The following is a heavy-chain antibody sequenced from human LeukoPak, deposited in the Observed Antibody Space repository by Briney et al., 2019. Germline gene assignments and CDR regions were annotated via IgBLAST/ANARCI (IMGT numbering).Heavy chain of an antibody. CDR1: GFTFSDFY. D-gene: IGHD3-9*01. Sequence: GGSLRLSCAGAGFTFSDFYMSWIRQAPGKGLEWISYISSAGNTKYYADSVRGRFTISRDNAKNSLYLQMKNLRAEDTAVYYCARGNDILTGYYLIDYWGQGTLVTVSS. J-gene: IGHJ4*02. CDR3: ARGNDILTGYYLIDY. CDR2: ISSAGNTK. V-gene: IGHV3-11*01.